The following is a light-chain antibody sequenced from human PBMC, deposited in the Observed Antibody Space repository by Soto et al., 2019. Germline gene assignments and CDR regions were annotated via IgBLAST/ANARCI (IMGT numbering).Light chain of an antibody. J-gene: IGLJ1*01. CDR2: DVS. Sequence: QSALTQPASVSGSPGQSITISCTGTSSDVGGYNYVSWYQQHPGKAPRLMIYDVSDRPSGVSNRFSGSNSGTTASLTISGLQDEDEADYYCSSYRSSSTLYVFGTGTKLTVL. V-gene: IGLV2-14*01. CDR3: SSYRSSSTLYV. CDR1: SSDVGGYNY.